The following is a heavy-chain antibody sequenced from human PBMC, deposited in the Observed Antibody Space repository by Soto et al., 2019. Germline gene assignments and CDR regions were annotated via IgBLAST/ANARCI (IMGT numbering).Heavy chain of an antibody. CDR2: INAYNGNT. CDR1: GYTFTTYG. V-gene: IGHV1-18*04. Sequence: ASVKVSCKTSGYTFTTYGVSWVRQAPGQRLEWMGWINAYNGNTNYAQKLQGRVTMTTDTSTSTAYMELRGLRSDDTAVYYCARDRYYYGSGSLYISWFDPWGQGTLVTVSS. D-gene: IGHD3-10*01. CDR3: ARDRYYYGSGSLYISWFDP. J-gene: IGHJ5*02.